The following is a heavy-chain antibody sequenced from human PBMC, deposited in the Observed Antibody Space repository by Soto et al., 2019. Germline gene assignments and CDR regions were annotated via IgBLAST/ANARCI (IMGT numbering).Heavy chain of an antibody. Sequence: SETLSLTCSVSGGSVSNYYWSWVRQPPGKRLDWIGYIYYTGTHDYNPSLRGRATISVDTSKDQFSLKLTSVTAADTAVYYCARDRDRHSSGLPSFDPWGQGILVTVSS. D-gene: IGHD3-22*01. CDR1: GGSVSNYY. CDR2: IYYTGTH. J-gene: IGHJ5*02. CDR3: ARDRDRHSSGLPSFDP. V-gene: IGHV4-59*02.